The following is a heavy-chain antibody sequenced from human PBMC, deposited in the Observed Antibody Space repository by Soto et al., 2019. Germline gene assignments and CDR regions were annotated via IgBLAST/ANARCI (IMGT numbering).Heavy chain of an antibody. D-gene: IGHD5-18*01. CDR1: GGTFSSYA. J-gene: IGHJ6*02. Sequence: QVQLVQSGAEVKKAGSSVKVSCKASGGTFSSYAISWVRQAPGQGLEWMGGIIPIFGTANYAQKFQGRVTITADESTSTAYMELSSLRSEDTAVYYCARDQGNSYGYLTWHYYGMDVWGQGTTVTVSS. CDR2: IIPIFGTA. CDR3: ARDQGNSYGYLTWHYYGMDV. V-gene: IGHV1-69*12.